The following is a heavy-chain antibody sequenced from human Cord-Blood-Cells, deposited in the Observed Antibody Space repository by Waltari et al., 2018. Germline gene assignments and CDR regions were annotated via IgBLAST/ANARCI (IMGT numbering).Heavy chain of an antibody. CDR1: GYTFTSYA. CDR2: INAGNGNT. CDR3: ARDSPADSFDY. Sequence: QVQLVQSGAEVKKPGAPVKVSCKASGYTFTSYAMHWVRQAPGQRREWMGWINAGNGNTKYSQKFQGRVTITRDTSASTAYMELSSLRSEDTAVYYCARDSPADSFDYWGQGTLVTVSS. V-gene: IGHV1-3*01. J-gene: IGHJ4*02. D-gene: IGHD2-2*01.